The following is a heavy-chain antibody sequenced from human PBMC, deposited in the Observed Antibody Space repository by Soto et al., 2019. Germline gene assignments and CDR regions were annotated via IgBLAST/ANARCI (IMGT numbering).Heavy chain of an antibody. CDR1: GGTFSSYT. Sequence: SVKVSCKASGGTFSSYTISWVRQAPGQGLEWMGRIIPILGIANYAQKFQGRVTITADKSTSTAYMELSSLRSEDTAVYYCAREYGPRGYFDYWGQGTLVTVSS. D-gene: IGHD4-17*01. CDR2: IIPILGIA. J-gene: IGHJ4*02. V-gene: IGHV1-69*04. CDR3: AREYGPRGYFDY.